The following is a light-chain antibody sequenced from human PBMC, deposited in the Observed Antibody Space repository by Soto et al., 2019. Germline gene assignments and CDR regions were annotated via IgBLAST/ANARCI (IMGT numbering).Light chain of an antibody. CDR1: QTIGNW. CDR2: DAS. V-gene: IGKV1-5*01. J-gene: IGKJ2*01. CDR3: QEYDSYSYT. Sequence: IQMTQSPSTLSASVGDRVTITCRASQTIGNWLAWYQQKTGKAPKLLIYDASSLERGVPSRFSGSRSGTEFTLTISSLQPDDFANYDCQEYDSYSYTFGQGTKLEIK.